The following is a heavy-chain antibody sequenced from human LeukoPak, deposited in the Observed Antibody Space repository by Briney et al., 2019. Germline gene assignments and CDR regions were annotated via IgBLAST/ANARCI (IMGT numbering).Heavy chain of an antibody. CDR3: AKDKGRLGELDY. D-gene: IGHD3-16*01. J-gene: IGHJ4*02. CDR2: ISGSGGST. V-gene: IGHV3-23*01. CDR1: GFTFSSYA. Sequence: GGSLRLSCAASGFTFSSYAMNWVRQAPGKGLEWVSAISGSGGSTYYADSVKGRFTISRDNSKNTLYLQMNSLRAEDTAVYYCAKDKGRLGELDYGGQGTLVTVSS.